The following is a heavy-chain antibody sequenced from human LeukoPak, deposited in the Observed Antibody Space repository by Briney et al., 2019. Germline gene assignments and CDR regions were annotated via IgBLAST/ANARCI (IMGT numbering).Heavy chain of an antibody. Sequence: SETLSLTCTVSGGSISSGGYYWSWIRQPPGKGLEWIGYIYYSGSTNYNPSLKSRVTISVDTSKNQFSLKLSSVTAADTAVYYCARVISWATNLYGMDVWGQGTTVTVSS. V-gene: IGHV4-61*08. CDR3: ARVISWATNLYGMDV. J-gene: IGHJ6*02. CDR2: IYYSGST. D-gene: IGHD2-15*01. CDR1: GGSISSGGYY.